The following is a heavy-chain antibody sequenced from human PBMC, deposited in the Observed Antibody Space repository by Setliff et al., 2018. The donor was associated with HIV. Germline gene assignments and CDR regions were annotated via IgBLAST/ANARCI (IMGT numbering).Heavy chain of an antibody. CDR1: GFTFSSYA. J-gene: IGHJ6*03. Sequence: GGSLRLSCTASGFTFSSYAMSWVRQAPGKGLEWVSAISGSGGSTYYADSVKGRFTISRDNSKNTVHLQMNSLRAEDTAVYYCASSLRYYYYMDVWGKGTTVTVSS. CDR2: ISGSGGST. CDR3: ASSLRYYYYMDV. V-gene: IGHV3-23*01.